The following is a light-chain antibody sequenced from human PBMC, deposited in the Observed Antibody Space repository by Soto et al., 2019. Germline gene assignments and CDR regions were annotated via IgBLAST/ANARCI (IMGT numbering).Light chain of an antibody. Sequence: EIVLTQSPGTLSLSPGERATLSCRASQSVSNSYLAWYQQRPGQAPRLLIYSASRRATGIPDRFTGSGSETDFTLTISRLAPEDFAVYYCQQYGSSPYAFGQGTKLEIK. J-gene: IGKJ2*01. CDR2: SAS. CDR3: QQYGSSPYA. CDR1: QSVSNSY. V-gene: IGKV3-20*01.